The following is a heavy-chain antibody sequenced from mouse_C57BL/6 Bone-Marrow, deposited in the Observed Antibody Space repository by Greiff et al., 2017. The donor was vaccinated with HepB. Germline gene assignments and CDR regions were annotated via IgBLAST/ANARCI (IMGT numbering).Heavy chain of an antibody. CDR2: IYPGNGDT. D-gene: IGHD4-1*01. V-gene: IGHV1-12*01. CDR3: AGSWGSNWDFDY. Sequence: QVQLQQSGAELVRPGASVKMSCKASGYTFTSYNMHWVKQTPRQGLEWIGAIYPGNGDTSYNQKFKGKATLTVDKSSSTAYMQISSLTSEDSAVYFCAGSWGSNWDFDYWGQGTTLTVSS. CDR1: GYTFTSYN. J-gene: IGHJ2*01.